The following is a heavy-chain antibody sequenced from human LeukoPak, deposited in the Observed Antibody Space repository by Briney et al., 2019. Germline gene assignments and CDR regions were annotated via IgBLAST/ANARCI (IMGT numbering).Heavy chain of an antibody. Sequence: ASVKVSCKASGYTFTGYYMHWVRQAPGQGLEWMGRINPNSGGTNYAQKFQGRVTMTRDTSISTAYMELGRLRSDDTAVYYCARRPFYDSSGYYYVELDYWGQGTLVTVSS. CDR3: ARRPFYDSSGYYYVELDY. D-gene: IGHD3-22*01. V-gene: IGHV1-2*06. J-gene: IGHJ4*02. CDR1: GYTFTGYY. CDR2: INPNSGGT.